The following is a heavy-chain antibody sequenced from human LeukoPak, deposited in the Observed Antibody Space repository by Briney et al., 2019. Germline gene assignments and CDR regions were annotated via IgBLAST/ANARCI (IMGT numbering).Heavy chain of an antibody. CDR1: GFTFSSYS. D-gene: IGHD1/OR15-1a*01. Sequence: GGSLRLSCAASGFTFSSYSMNLVRQAPGKGLEWVSSISSSSSYIYYADSVKGRFTISRDNAKNSLYLQMNSLRAEDTAVYYCARVIGTTTIDYWGQGTLVTVSS. J-gene: IGHJ4*02. CDR2: ISSSSSYI. V-gene: IGHV3-21*01. CDR3: ARVIGTTTIDY.